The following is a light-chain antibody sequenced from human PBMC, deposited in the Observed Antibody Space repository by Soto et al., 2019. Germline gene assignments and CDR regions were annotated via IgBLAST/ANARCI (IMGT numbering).Light chain of an antibody. CDR2: DDS. V-gene: IGLV3-21*02. CDR1: NIGSKS. CDR3: CSYAGNLAL. J-gene: IGLJ2*01. Sequence: SYELTQPPSVSVAPGQTARITCGGNNIGSKSVHWYQQKPGQAPVLVVYDDSDRPSGVPDRFSGSKSGNTASLTISGLQAEDEADYYCCSYAGNLALFGGGTKVTVL.